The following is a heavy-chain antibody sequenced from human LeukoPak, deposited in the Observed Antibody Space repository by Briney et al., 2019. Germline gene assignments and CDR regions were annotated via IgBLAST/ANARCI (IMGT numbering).Heavy chain of an antibody. V-gene: IGHV1-18*04. Sequence: ASVKVSCKASGYTFTGYYMHWVRQAPGQGLEWMGGITAHNSNTNYAQKFQNRVTMTTDTSTSTAYMELRSLRSDDTAVYYCARYSYGPFDYWGQGTLVTVSS. J-gene: IGHJ4*02. CDR3: ARYSYGPFDY. CDR1: GYTFTGYY. CDR2: ITAHNSNT. D-gene: IGHD5-18*01.